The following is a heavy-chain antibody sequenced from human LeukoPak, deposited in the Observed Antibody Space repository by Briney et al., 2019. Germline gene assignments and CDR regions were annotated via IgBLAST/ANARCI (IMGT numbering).Heavy chain of an antibody. V-gene: IGHV3-23*03. J-gene: IGHJ4*02. D-gene: IGHD6-19*01. Sequence: GGSLRLSCAASGFTFSSYAMSWVRQAPGKGLEWVSVIYSGGNTYYADSVKGRFTISRDNSKNTLYLQMNSLRAEDTAVYYCARGDSSGYYYFDYWGQGTLVTVSS. CDR3: ARGDSSGYYYFDY. CDR2: IYSGGNT. CDR1: GFTFSSYA.